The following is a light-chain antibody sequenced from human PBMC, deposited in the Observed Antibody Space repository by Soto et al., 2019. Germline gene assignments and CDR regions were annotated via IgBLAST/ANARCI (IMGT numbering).Light chain of an antibody. CDR2: YAS. J-gene: IGKJ3*01. CDR1: QDITNS. V-gene: IGKV1-33*01. CDR3: QQYDNLPLT. Sequence: IQMTQSPSSLSASVGDRVTITCQASQDITNSLNWYQQKPGKAPKVLIYYASILETGVPSRFSGSGSGTAFTFTISSLQPEDVATYYCQQYDNLPLTFGPGTTVDIE.